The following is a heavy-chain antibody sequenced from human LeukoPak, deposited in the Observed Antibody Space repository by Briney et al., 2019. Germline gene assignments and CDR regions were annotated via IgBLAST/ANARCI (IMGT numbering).Heavy chain of an antibody. CDR2: IYYSGST. D-gene: IGHD3-10*01. V-gene: IGHV4-39*07. CDR3: ARDLSAVYGSGSYGFDP. Sequence: PSETLSLTCTVSGGSISSSSYYWGWIRQPPGKGLEWIGSIYYSGSTYYNPSLKSRVTISVDTSKNQFSLKLSSVTAADTAVYYCARDLSAVYGSGSYGFDPWGQGTLVTVSS. J-gene: IGHJ5*02. CDR1: GGSISSSSYY.